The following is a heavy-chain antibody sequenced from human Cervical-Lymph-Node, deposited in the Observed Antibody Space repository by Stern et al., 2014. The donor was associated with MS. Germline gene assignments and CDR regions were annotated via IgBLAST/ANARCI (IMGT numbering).Heavy chain of an antibody. CDR3: ARGGRGVGLEY. CDR2: VPYDGTQS. Sequence: VQLVESGGGVVQPGRSLSLSCAASGFTFSTYAMHWVRQAPGKGLEWVAFVPYDGTQSSSTDSEKARFTITRDSAKNTLYLHMNRLRDEDTAVYFCARGGRGVGLEYWGQGALVTVSS. CDR1: GFTFSTYA. V-gene: IGHV3-30*04. J-gene: IGHJ4*02. D-gene: IGHD3-10*01.